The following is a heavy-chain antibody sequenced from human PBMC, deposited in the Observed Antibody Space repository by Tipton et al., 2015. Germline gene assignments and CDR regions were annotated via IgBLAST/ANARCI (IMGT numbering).Heavy chain of an antibody. CDR1: GASVSSSSFY. CDR3: ARDRRYCSGGFCYFDAFDI. Sequence: TLSLTCTVSGASVSSSSFYWGWIRQPPGKGLEWIGYFYYTGSTNYNPSLKSRVTISVDTSKNQFSLKLSSVTAADTAVYYCARDRRYCSGGFCYFDAFDIWGQGTMVTVSS. J-gene: IGHJ3*02. V-gene: IGHV4-61*01. CDR2: FYYTGST. D-gene: IGHD2-15*01.